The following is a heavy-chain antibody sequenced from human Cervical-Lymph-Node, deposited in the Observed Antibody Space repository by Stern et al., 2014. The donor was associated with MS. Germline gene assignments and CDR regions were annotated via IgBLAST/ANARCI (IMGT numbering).Heavy chain of an antibody. Sequence: VQLEESGGGVVQPGRSLRLSCAVSGFTFSAYGMHWVRQAPGQGLEWVAVIWHDGSRKYYADSVKGRFTISRDNSKNTLYLQLNSLRAEDTAVFYCARGLNYFDYWGRGTLVTVSS. CDR1: GFTFSAYG. J-gene: IGHJ4*02. CDR2: IWHDGSRK. CDR3: ARGLNYFDY. V-gene: IGHV3-33*01.